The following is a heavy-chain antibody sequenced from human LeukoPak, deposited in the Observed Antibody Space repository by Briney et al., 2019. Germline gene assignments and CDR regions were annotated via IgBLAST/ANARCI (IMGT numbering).Heavy chain of an antibody. V-gene: IGHV4-34*01. CDR3: ARSSGSNWFDP. Sequence: SETLSLTCAVYGGSFSGYYWSWIRQPPGKGLEWIGSIYYSGSTYYNPSLKSRVTISVDTSKNQFSLKLSSVTAADTAVYYCARSSGSNWFDPWGQGTLVTVSS. CDR1: GGSFSGYY. CDR2: IYYSGST. J-gene: IGHJ5*02. D-gene: IGHD6-19*01.